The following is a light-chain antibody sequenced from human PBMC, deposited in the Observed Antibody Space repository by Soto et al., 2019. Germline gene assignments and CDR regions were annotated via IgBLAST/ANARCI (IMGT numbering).Light chain of an antibody. CDR2: EVS. Sequence: QSVLPQPASVSGSPGQSVTISCTGTSSDIGAYIYVSWYQQHPGKAPKLMISEVSRRPSGVPERFSGSKSGNTASLTVSGLQADDEAHYYCSSYAGSNNFVFGTGTKVTVL. CDR3: SSYAGSNNFV. V-gene: IGLV2-8*01. CDR1: SSDIGAYIY. J-gene: IGLJ1*01.